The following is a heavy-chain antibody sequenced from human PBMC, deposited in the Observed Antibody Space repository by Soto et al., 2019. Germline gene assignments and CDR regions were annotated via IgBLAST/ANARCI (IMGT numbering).Heavy chain of an antibody. CDR3: AREGGSLNWFDP. J-gene: IGHJ5*02. D-gene: IGHD1-26*01. CDR1: GYTFTSYY. Sequence: ASVKVSCKASGYTFTSYYMHWVRQAPGQGLEWMGIINPSGGSTSYAQKFQGRVTMTRDTSTSTVYMEMSSLRSEDTAVYYCAREGGSLNWFDPWGQGTLVTVSS. V-gene: IGHV1-46*01. CDR2: INPSGGST.